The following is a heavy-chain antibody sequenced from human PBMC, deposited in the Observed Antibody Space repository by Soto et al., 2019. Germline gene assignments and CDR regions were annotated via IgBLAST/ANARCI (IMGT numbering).Heavy chain of an antibody. J-gene: IGHJ5*02. V-gene: IGHV4-34*01. CDR1: GGSFSGYY. CDR3: ARAWKPLVVVAATSWFDP. Sequence: QVQLQQWGAGLLKPSETLSLTCAVYGGSFSGYYWSWIRQPPGKGLEWIGEINHSGSTNYNPSLKSRVTISVDTSKNQFSLKLSSVTAADTAVYYCARAWKPLVVVAATSWFDPWGQGTLVTVSS. D-gene: IGHD2-15*01. CDR2: INHSGST.